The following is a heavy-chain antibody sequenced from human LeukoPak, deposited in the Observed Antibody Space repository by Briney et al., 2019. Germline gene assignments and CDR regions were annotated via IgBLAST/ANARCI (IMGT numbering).Heavy chain of an antibody. V-gene: IGHV1-18*04. J-gene: IGHJ4*02. Sequence: GASVKVSCKASGYTFTNFGIIWVRQAPGQGLEWMGWISPYNDNTNYAQKLQGRVTMTTDTSTSTAYMELRSLRSDDTAVYYCARATSSGSPSKGYWGQGTLVTVSS. CDR2: ISPYNDNT. CDR1: GYTFTNFG. CDR3: ARATSSGSPSKGY. D-gene: IGHD3-22*01.